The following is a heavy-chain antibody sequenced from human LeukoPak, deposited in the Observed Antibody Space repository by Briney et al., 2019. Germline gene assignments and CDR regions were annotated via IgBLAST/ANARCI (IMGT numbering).Heavy chain of an antibody. V-gene: IGHV3-48*02. CDR2: ISSSSSTI. D-gene: IGHD2-15*01. J-gene: IGHJ4*02. CDR3: ARCVVVVDAREFDY. Sequence: PGGSLRLSCAASGFTFSSYSMNWVRQAPGKGLEWVSYISSSSSTIYYADSVKGRFTISRDNAKNSLFLQMNSLRDEDTAVHYCARCVVVVDAREFDYWGQGTLVTLSS. CDR1: GFTFSSYS.